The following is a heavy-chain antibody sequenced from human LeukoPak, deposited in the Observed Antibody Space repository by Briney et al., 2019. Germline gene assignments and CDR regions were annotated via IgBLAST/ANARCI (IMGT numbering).Heavy chain of an antibody. V-gene: IGHV1-46*01. Sequence: ASVKVSCKASGYTFTSYYMHWVRQAPGQGLEWMGITNPSGGSTSYAQKFQGRVTMTRDTSTSTVYMELSSLRSEDTAVYYCARDLGIVVVVAATPGVDYWGQGTLVTVSS. J-gene: IGHJ4*02. CDR1: GYTFTSYY. D-gene: IGHD2-15*01. CDR3: ARDLGIVVVVAATPGVDY. CDR2: TNPSGGST.